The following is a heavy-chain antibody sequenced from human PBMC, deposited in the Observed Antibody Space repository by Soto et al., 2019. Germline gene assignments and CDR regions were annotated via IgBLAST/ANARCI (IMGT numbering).Heavy chain of an antibody. D-gene: IGHD2-2*01. CDR1: GFTFSSYW. CDR2: IKQDGSEK. J-gene: IGHJ6*03. Sequence: GGSLRLSCAASGFTFSSYWMSWVRQAPGKGLEWVANIKQDGSEKYYVDSVKGRFTISRGNAKNSLYLQMNSLRAEDTAVYYCARDIGDIVVVPAASNYYYYYMDVWGKGTTVTVPS. V-gene: IGHV3-7*01. CDR3: ARDIGDIVVVPAASNYYYYYMDV.